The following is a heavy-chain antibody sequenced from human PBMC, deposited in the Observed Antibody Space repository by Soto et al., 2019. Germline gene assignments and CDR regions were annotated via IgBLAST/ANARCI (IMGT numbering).Heavy chain of an antibody. CDR1: GLSITDSEMG. CDR3: ARRHLAVRLSPWFDP. J-gene: IGHJ5*02. Sequence: QVTLKESGPVLVKPTETLTLRCTVSGLSITDSEMGVSWIRQPPGQPLEWLAHIDSSGEKSYRTFLKSRLAISKDTSKSQIVLTITDMDPADTAPYYCARRHLAVRLSPWFDPWGQGIPVTVSS. V-gene: IGHV2-26*01. CDR2: IDSSGEK.